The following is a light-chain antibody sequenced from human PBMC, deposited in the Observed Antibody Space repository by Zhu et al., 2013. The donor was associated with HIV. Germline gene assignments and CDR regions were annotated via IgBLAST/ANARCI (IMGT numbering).Light chain of an antibody. Sequence: EIVMTQSPATLSVSPGERATLSCRASQSVSSNLAWYQQKPGQAPRLLIYGASTRATGIPARFSGSGSGTEFTLTISSLQSEDFAVYYCQQYNNWPPYGGTFGQGTKLEIK. CDR3: QQYNNWPPYGGT. V-gene: IGKV3-15*01. CDR1: QSVSSN. J-gene: IGKJ2*01. CDR2: GAS.